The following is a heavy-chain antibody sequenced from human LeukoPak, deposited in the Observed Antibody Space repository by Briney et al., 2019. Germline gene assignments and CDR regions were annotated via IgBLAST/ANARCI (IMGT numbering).Heavy chain of an antibody. D-gene: IGHD6-19*01. CDR1: GFPFSSDA. J-gene: IGHJ5*02. CDR3: AKCSTPGSTTGWCNWIDP. Sequence: QSGGSLRLSCAGSGFPFSSDAMNWVRQAPGKGLEWVASISGSTGITQYADSGKGRFTVSRDNSKHTLYLQMNSLRADETAVYYCAKCSTPGSTTGWCNWIDPWGQGTLVTVSS. CDR2: ISGSTGIT. V-gene: IGHV3-23*01.